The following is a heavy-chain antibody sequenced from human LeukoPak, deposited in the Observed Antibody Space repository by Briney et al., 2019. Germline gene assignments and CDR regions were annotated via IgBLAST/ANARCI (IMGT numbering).Heavy chain of an antibody. V-gene: IGHV4-39*01. CDR2: IYYSGTT. J-gene: IGHJ3*02. CDR3: ARHARRGVLRHSAFDI. D-gene: IGHD3-10*01. Sequence: SETLSLTCTVSGGSISSDSYYWDWIRQPPGKGLEWVGSIYYSGTTDYNPSLQSRVTMSVDRSKNQFSLKVRYATAADTAVYYCARHARRGVLRHSAFDIWGQGTMVTVSS. CDR1: GGSISSDSYY.